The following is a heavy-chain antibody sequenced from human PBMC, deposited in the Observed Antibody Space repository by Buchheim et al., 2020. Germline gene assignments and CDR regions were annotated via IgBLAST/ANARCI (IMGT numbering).Heavy chain of an antibody. CDR1: GGSISSYY. D-gene: IGHD6-13*01. V-gene: IGHV4-59*01. CDR3: ARSLYNSRWDSKFDY. CDR2: ISYSGST. Sequence: QVQLQESGPGLVKPSETLSLICTVSGGSISSYYWSWIRLPPGKGLEWIGYISYSGSTNYIHSLKSRVTISSDTSKNQVSLNLRSVTAADTAVYYCARSLYNSRWDSKFDYWGQGTL. J-gene: IGHJ4*02.